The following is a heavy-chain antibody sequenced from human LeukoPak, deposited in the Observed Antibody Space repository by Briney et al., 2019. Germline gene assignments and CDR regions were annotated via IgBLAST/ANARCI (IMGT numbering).Heavy chain of an antibody. J-gene: IGHJ4*02. CDR1: GFTFSDYY. Sequence: GGSLRLSCAVSGFTFSDYYMSWIRQAPGKGLEWVSYISSGTSNIYYADSVKGRFTISRDNAKNSLYLQMNSLRAEDTAVYYCARAYYDILTGYDYWGQGTLVTVSS. V-gene: IGHV3-11*01. D-gene: IGHD3-9*01. CDR2: ISSGTSNI. CDR3: ARAYYDILTGYDY.